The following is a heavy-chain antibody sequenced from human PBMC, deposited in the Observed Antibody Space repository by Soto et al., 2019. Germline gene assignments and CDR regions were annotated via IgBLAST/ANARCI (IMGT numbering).Heavy chain of an antibody. Sequence: QVQLVESGGGVVQPGTSLRLSCAASGFIFSTYAMHWVRQAPGNGLEWVAVIWYDGSIKYYADSVKGRFTVSRDNSKNTLSLQMSSLRAEDTGVYFCARGRYSGNHDFDSWGQGTLVTVSS. V-gene: IGHV3-33*01. D-gene: IGHD1-26*01. CDR2: IWYDGSIK. CDR1: GFIFSTYA. CDR3: ARGRYSGNHDFDS. J-gene: IGHJ4*02.